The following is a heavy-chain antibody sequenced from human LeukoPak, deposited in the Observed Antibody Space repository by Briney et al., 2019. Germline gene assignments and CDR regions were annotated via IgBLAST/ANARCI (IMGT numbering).Heavy chain of an antibody. D-gene: IGHD2/OR15-2a*01. J-gene: IGHJ3*02. V-gene: IGHV3-30*01. CDR3: ARSEDYFDAFDI. Sequence: GGSLRLSCAASGFTFSGYAMHWVRQAPGKGLEWVAVISYDGSNKYYADSVKGRFTISRDNSKNTLCLQMNSLRAEDTAVYYCARSEDYFDAFDIWGQGTMVTVSS. CDR2: ISYDGSNK. CDR1: GFTFSGYA.